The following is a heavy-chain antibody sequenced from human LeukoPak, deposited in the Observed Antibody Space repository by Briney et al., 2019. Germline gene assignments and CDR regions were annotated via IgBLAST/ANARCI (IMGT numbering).Heavy chain of an antibody. CDR3: ARGSSGWSSWFDP. CDR2: ISAYNGNT. CDR1: GYTFSNYG. V-gene: IGHV1-18*01. J-gene: IGHJ5*02. D-gene: IGHD6-19*01. Sequence: ASVKVSCRASGYTFSNYGISWVRQAPGQGLEWMGWISAYNGNTNYAQKLQGRVTMTTDTSTSTAYMELRSLRSDDTAVYYCARGSSGWSSWFDPWGQGTLVTVSS.